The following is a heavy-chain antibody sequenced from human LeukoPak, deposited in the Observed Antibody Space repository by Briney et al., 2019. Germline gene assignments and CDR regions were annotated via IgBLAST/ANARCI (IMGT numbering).Heavy chain of an antibody. V-gene: IGHV3-23*01. D-gene: IGHD3-22*01. Sequence: GSLRLSCAASGFTVSSNYMSWVRKAPGKGLEWVSAISGSGGSTYYADSVKGRFTISRDNSKNTLYLQMNSLRAEDTAVYYCAKGLIREQILVVIPPFDYWGQGTLVTVSS. CDR3: AKGLIREQILVVIPPFDY. J-gene: IGHJ4*02. CDR2: ISGSGGST. CDR1: GFTVSSNY.